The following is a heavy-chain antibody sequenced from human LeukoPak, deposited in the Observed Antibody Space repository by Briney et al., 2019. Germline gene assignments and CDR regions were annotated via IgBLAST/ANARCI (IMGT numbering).Heavy chain of an antibody. CDR1: GFPLSSNY. CDR2: IYSGGRT. D-gene: IGHD1-26*01. J-gene: IGHJ4*02. Sequence: PGGSLRLSCATSGFPLSSNYMSWVRQAPGKGLEWVSVIYSGGRTYYADSVKGRFTISRDNSKNTLYLQMNSLRAEDTAVYYCARDQIVGATLSDYWGQGTLVTVSS. V-gene: IGHV3-53*01. CDR3: ARDQIVGATLSDY.